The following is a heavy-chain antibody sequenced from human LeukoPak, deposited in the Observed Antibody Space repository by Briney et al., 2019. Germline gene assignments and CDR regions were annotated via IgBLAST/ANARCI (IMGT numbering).Heavy chain of an antibody. CDR2: IKPNSGDT. D-gene: IGHD2-2*01. Sequence: ASVKVSCKASGFTLTDYIHWVRQDPRQGLQWMGWIKPNSGDTDYAQKFQGRVSMTRDTSISTVYMELSSLRSDDTAVYDCARADSVPAGDYHYWYMDVWGKGTTVTVSS. CDR1: GFTLTDY. V-gene: IGHV1-2*02. J-gene: IGHJ6*03. CDR3: ARADSVPAGDYHYWYMDV.